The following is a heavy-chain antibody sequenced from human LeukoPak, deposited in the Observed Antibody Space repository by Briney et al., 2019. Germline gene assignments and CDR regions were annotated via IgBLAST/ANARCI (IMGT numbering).Heavy chain of an antibody. J-gene: IGHJ5*02. CDR2: ISAYNGNT. CDR1: GYTFTSYG. Sequence: ASVKVSCKASGYTFTSYGISWVRQALGQGLEWMGWISAYNGNTNYAQKLQGRVTMTTDTSTSTAYMELRSLRSDDTAVYYCARDGNIGIAAAGTSWFDPWGQGTLVTVSS. CDR3: ARDGNIGIAAAGTSWFDP. D-gene: IGHD6-13*01. V-gene: IGHV1-18*01.